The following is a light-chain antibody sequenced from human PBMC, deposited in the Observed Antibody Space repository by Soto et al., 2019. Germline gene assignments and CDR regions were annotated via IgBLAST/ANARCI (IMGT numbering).Light chain of an antibody. J-gene: IGKJ1*01. CDR1: QSVSSD. CDR2: EXP. CDR3: QQSHNWART. Sequence: ELVMTQSPATLSVSPGGRATLSCRASQSVSSDLAWYHQRPGXXPXLLISEXPNSATGIPARFSGRRSGPDFTLTISSLEPEDFAVYYGQQSHNWARTFGQGTKVDIK. V-gene: IGKV3-11*01.